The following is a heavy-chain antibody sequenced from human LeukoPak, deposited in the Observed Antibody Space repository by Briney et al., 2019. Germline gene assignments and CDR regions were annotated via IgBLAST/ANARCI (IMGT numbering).Heavy chain of an antibody. J-gene: IGHJ5*02. CDR3: ARDGQYSGTMGDWFDP. D-gene: IGHD1-26*01. Sequence: GGSLRLSCAASGFTFSSYSMNWVRQAPGKGLEWVSSISSSSSYIYYADSVKSRFTISRDNAKNSLYLQMNSLRAEDTAVYYCARDGQYSGTMGDWFDPWGQGTLVTVSS. V-gene: IGHV3-21*01. CDR1: GFTFSSYS. CDR2: ISSSSSYI.